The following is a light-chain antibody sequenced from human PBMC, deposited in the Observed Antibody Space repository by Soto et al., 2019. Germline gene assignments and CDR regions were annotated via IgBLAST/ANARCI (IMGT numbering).Light chain of an antibody. J-gene: IGKJ1*01. CDR1: QSVLYSSNNKNY. CDR3: QQYYSTPRT. CDR2: WAS. V-gene: IGKV4-1*01. Sequence: DIVMTQSPDSLAVSLDERATINCKSRQSVLYSSNNKNYLAWYQQKPGQPPKRLIYWASTRESGVPDRFSGSGSGTDFTLTISSLQAEDVAVYYCQQYYSTPRTFGQGTKVEIK.